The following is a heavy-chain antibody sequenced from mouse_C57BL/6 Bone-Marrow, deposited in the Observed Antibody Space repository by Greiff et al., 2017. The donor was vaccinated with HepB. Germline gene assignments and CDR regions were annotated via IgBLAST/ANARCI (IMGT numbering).Heavy chain of an antibody. J-gene: IGHJ4*01. CDR2: IYPGSGNT. V-gene: IGHV1-76*01. Sequence: VQGVESGAELVRPGASVKLSCKASGYTFTDYYINWVKQRPGQGLEWIARIYPGSGNTYYNEKFKGKATLTAEKSSSTAYMQLSSLTSEDSAVYFCARHYGNPYAMDYWGQGTSVTVSS. CDR3: ARHYGNPYAMDY. D-gene: IGHD2-1*01. CDR1: GYTFTDYY.